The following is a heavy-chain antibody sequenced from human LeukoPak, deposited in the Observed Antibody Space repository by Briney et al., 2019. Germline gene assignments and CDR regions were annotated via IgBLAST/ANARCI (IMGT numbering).Heavy chain of an antibody. D-gene: IGHD1-26*01. V-gene: IGHV3-7*01. CDR3: ARDKIVGASKFDY. CDR2: IKQDESEK. J-gene: IGHJ4*02. Sequence: GGPLRLSCAVSGVTFSNYWMSWVRQAPGKGLEWVAHIKQDESEKYYVDSVKGRFTISRDNAKNSLYLQMNSLRAEDTAIYYCARDKIVGASKFDYWGQGTLVTVSS. CDR1: GVTFSNYW.